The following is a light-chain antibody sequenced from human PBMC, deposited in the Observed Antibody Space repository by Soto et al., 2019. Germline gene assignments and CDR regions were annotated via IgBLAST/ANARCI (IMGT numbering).Light chain of an antibody. CDR3: HQYGISPPT. CDR2: GVS. CDR1: QSLSGSD. V-gene: IGKV3-20*01. Sequence: EIVLTQSPGTLSLSPGERATLSCRASQSLSGSDLAWYQQKPGQAPRLLISGVSNRATGTPDRFSGSGSGTDFTLTISSLEPEDFAVFYCHQYGISPPTFGPGTKVEI. J-gene: IGKJ1*01.